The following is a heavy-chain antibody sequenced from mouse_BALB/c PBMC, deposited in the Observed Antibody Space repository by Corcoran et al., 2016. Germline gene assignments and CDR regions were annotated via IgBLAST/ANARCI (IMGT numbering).Heavy chain of an antibody. V-gene: IGHV9-1*02. CDR1: GYTFTNDG. CDR2: INTYTGEP. Sequence: QIQLVQSGPELKKPGETVKISCKASGYTFTNDGMNWVKQSPGKGLKWMGWINTYTGEPTYADDFKGRFAFSFETSASTAYLQINNLKNEDMATYFCARAPLAYYAIDYLGQGTSVTVSS. J-gene: IGHJ4*01. CDR3: ARAPLAYYAIDY.